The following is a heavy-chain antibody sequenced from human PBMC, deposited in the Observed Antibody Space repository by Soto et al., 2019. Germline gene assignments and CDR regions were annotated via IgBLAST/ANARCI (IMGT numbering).Heavy chain of an antibody. CDR3: ARHTSDSAYGLDV. CDR2: IWYDGSNK. Sequence: GGSLRLSCAASGFTFSSYGMHWVRQAPGKGLEWVAVIWYDGSNKYYADSVKGRFTISRDNSKNTLYLQMNSLRAEDTAVYYCARHTSDSAYGLDVWGQGTTVTVSS. V-gene: IGHV3-33*01. CDR1: GFTFSSYG. J-gene: IGHJ6*02. D-gene: IGHD2-21*01.